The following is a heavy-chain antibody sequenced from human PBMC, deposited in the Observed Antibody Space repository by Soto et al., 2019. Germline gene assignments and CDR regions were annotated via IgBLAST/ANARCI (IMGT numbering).Heavy chain of an antibody. D-gene: IGHD6-13*01. J-gene: IGHJ4*02. CDR2: INPSGGST. Sequence: ASVKVSCKGSGYSFTIYYMLWVRQAPGQGLEWMGIINPSGGSTSYAQKFQGRVTMTRDTSTSTVYMELSSLRSEDTSVYYCARDSSSWYYLDYWGQGTLVTVSS. CDR3: ARDSSSWYYLDY. CDR1: GYSFTIYY. V-gene: IGHV1-46*01.